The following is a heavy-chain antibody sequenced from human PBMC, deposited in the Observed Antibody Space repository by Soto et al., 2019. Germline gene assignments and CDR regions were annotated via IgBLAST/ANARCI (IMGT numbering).Heavy chain of an antibody. Sequence: PSETLSLTCAVSGGSISRGGYSWSWIRQPPGKGLEWIGYIYHSGSTYYNPSLKSRVTISVDTSKNQFSLKLSSVTAADTAVYYCARLGGYSYGKLFDYWGQGTLVTVSS. V-gene: IGHV4-30-2*03. CDR2: IYHSGST. J-gene: IGHJ4*02. CDR1: GGSISRGGYS. D-gene: IGHD5-18*01. CDR3: ARLGGYSYGKLFDY.